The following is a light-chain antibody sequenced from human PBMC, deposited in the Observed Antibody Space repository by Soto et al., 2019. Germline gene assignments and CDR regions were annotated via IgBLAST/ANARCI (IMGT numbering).Light chain of an antibody. J-gene: IGLJ3*02. CDR2: EVS. CDR1: SSDVGGYNY. CDR3: ISDTSSSTRV. Sequence: QSVLTQPASVSGSPGQSITISCTGTSSDVGGYNYVSWYQQHPGKAPKLMIYEVSNRPSGVSNRFSGSKSGNTASLTISGLQAEDGAEYYCISDTSSSTRVFGGGTKLTVL. V-gene: IGLV2-14*01.